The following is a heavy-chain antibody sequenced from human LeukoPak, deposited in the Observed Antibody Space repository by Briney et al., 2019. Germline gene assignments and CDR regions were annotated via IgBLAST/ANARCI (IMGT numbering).Heavy chain of an antibody. J-gene: IGHJ4*02. CDR3: GRDQDRGSYHDPIFDY. CDR2: ISPSSSNI. D-gene: IGHD1-26*01. Sequence: GGSLRLSCVTSGFTSSTYSLNWVRQAPGKGLEWVSSISPSSSNIYYADSMKGRFTISRDDAKNLLYLQMNSLRAEDTAVYYGGRDQDRGSYHDPIFDYWGQGTLVTVSS. V-gene: IGHV3-21*06. CDR1: GFTSSTYS.